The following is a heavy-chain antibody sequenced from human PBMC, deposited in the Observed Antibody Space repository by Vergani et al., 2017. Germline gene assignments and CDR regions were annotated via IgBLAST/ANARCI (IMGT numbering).Heavy chain of an antibody. CDR2: INHSGST. J-gene: IGHJ6*02. V-gene: IGHV4-34*01. Sequence: QVQLQQWGAGLLKPSETLSLTCAVYGGSFSGYYWSWIRPPPGKGLEWIGEINHSGSTNYNPSLKSRVTISVDTSKNQFSLKLSSVTAADTAVYYCARVEKDTAMVTGYYYYGMDVWGQGTTVTVSS. D-gene: IGHD5-18*01. CDR3: ARVEKDTAMVTGYYYYGMDV. CDR1: GGSFSGYY.